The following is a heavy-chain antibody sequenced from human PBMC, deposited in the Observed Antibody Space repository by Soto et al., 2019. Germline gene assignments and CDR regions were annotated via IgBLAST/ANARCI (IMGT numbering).Heavy chain of an antibody. V-gene: IGHV4-59*01. CDR1: GGSISSYY. CDR2: IYYSGST. Sequence: QVQLQESGPGLVKPSETLSLTCTVSGGSISSYYWSWIRQPPGKGLEWIGYIYYSGSTNYNPSLKSRVTISVDTSKNQFSLKLSSVTAADTAVYYCARESGAMNYYGSGSYLNWFDPWGQGTLVTVSS. CDR3: ARESGAMNYYGSGSYLNWFDP. J-gene: IGHJ5*02. D-gene: IGHD3-10*01.